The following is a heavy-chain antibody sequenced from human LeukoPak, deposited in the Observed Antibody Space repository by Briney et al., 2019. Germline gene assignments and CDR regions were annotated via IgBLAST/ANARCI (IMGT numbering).Heavy chain of an antibody. V-gene: IGHV4-59*01. J-gene: IGHJ4*02. D-gene: IGHD3-22*01. Sequence: PSDTLSLTCTGTGGSISSYYWSWIRQPPGKGLEWIGYIYYIGSANYNPSLKNRVTISVDTSNNQFSLKLSSVPAADTAVYYCARSHYITMIVARLYQFDDWGQGPLVTVSS. CDR2: IYYIGSA. CDR1: GGSISSYY. CDR3: ARSHYITMIVARLYQFDD.